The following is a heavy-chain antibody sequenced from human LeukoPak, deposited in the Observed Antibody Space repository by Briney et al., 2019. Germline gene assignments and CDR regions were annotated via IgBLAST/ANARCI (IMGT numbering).Heavy chain of an antibody. CDR1: GYTLTELS. Sequence: ASVKVSCKVSGYTLTELSMHWVRQAPGKGLEWMGGFDPEDGETIYAQKFQGRVTMTEDTSTDTAYMELSSLRSEDTAVYYCATEGVRRYDFWSGYRPGDYYYYMDVWGKGTTVTVSS. J-gene: IGHJ6*03. D-gene: IGHD3-3*01. CDR2: FDPEDGET. CDR3: ATEGVRRYDFWSGYRPGDYYYYMDV. V-gene: IGHV1-24*01.